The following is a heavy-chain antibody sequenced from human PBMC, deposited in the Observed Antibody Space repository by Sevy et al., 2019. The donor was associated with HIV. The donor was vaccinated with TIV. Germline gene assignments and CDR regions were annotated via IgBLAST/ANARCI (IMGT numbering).Heavy chain of an antibody. Sequence: GGSLRLSCAASGFNFNNYAIIWVRQAPGKGLEWVSVISGSGHSTYYADSVRGRFAISRDNSQNTVYLQMSSLRVDDTRKYYCAKGGGAVASNLREIEYWGQGTLVTVSS. CDR3: AKGGGAVASNLREIEY. V-gene: IGHV3-23*01. D-gene: IGHD6-19*01. CDR2: ISGSGHST. CDR1: GFNFNNYA. J-gene: IGHJ4*02.